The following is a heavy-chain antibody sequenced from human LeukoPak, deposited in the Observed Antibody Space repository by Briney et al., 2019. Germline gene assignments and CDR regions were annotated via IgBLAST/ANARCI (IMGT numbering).Heavy chain of an antibody. Sequence: PGGSLRLSCAASGFTFSSYGMHWVRQAPGKGLEWVAVISYDGSNKYYADSVKGRFTISRDNSKNTLYLQMNSLRAEDTAVYYCAKDHYYGVLGYYYYGMDVWGQGTTVTVSS. CDR1: GFTFSSYG. J-gene: IGHJ6*02. D-gene: IGHD3-10*01. V-gene: IGHV3-30*18. CDR2: ISYDGSNK. CDR3: AKDHYYGVLGYYYYGMDV.